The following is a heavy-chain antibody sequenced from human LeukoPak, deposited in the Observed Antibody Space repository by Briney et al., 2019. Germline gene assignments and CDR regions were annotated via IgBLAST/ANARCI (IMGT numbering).Heavy chain of an antibody. CDR1: GFTFSSYW. D-gene: IGHD5-18*01. CDR3: ARGGGYSYAGYYYYGMDV. V-gene: IGHV3-7*01. J-gene: IGHJ6*02. Sequence: GGSLRLSCAASGFTFSSYWMSWVRQAPGKGLEWVANIKQDGSEKYYVDSVKGRFTISRDNAKNSLYLQMNSLRAEDTAVYYCARGGGYSYAGYYYYGMDVWGQGTTVTVSS. CDR2: IKQDGSEK.